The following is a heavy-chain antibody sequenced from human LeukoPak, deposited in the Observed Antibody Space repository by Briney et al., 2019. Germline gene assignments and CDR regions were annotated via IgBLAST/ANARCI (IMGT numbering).Heavy chain of an antibody. CDR1: GGSISNY. V-gene: IGHV4-4*07. CDR2: IYSSGST. D-gene: IGHD6-6*01. Sequence: SETLSLTCTVSGGSISNYWSWIRQPAGKGLEWIGRIYSSGSTKYSPSLKSRVPMSVDTSKSQFSLNLTSVTAADTAVYYCARDRAARLTSGFDYWGQGTLVTVSS. J-gene: IGHJ4*02. CDR3: ARDRAARLTSGFDY.